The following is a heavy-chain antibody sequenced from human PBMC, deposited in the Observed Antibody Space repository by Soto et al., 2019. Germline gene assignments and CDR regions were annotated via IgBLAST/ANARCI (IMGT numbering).Heavy chain of an antibody. CDR3: AGVSGYNWNDGGFDY. Sequence: SETLSLTCAVSCGSISSSNCWSWVRQPPGKGLEWIEEIYHSGSTNCNPSLKSRVTISVDKSKNQFSLKLSSVTAADTAVYYCAGVSGYNWNDGGFDYWGQGTLVTVYS. CDR1: CGSISSSNC. CDR2: IYHSGST. D-gene: IGHD1-1*01. J-gene: IGHJ4*02. V-gene: IGHV4-4*02.